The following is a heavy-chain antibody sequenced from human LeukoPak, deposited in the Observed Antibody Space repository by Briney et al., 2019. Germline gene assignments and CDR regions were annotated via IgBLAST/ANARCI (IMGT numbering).Heavy chain of an antibody. CDR1: GYTFSNDG. J-gene: IGHJ3*02. D-gene: IGHD3-10*01. Sequence: ASVKVSCKASGYTFSNDGISWVRQAPGRGLEWMGWISAYNHNTNYAQKYQDRVTMTTDTSTSTAYMELRSLRSDDTAVYYCARDDGGAWFGERTAFDIWGQGTMVTVSS. CDR3: ARDDGGAWFGERTAFDI. V-gene: IGHV1-18*01. CDR2: ISAYNHNT.